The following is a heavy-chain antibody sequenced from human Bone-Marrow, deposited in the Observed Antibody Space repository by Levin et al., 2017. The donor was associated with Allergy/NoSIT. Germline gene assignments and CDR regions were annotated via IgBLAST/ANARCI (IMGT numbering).Heavy chain of an antibody. J-gene: IGHJ4*02. D-gene: IGHD3-9*01. CDR3: ARRPYDYNMLTGDYEAHFDY. V-gene: IGHV4-39*01. CDR1: GGSISSSRYY. Sequence: SETLSLTCSVSGGSISSSRYYWGWIRQPPGKQLEWIGSIYYDGSTHHNPSLKGRVTMSGDSSKNQFSLKLSSVTAADTAMYYCARRPYDYNMLTGDYEAHFDYWGPGTLVTVSS. CDR2: IYYDGST.